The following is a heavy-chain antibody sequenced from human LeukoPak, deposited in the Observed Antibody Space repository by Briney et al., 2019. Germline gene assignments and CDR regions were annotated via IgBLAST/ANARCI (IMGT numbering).Heavy chain of an antibody. J-gene: IGHJ4*02. CDR1: GYTFTGYY. D-gene: IGHD5-18*01. CDR2: INPNSGGT. V-gene: IGHV1-2*04. Sequence: ASVKVSCKASGYTFTGYYMHWVRQAPGQGLEWMGWINPNSGGTNYAQKFQGWVTMTRDTSISTAYMELSTLRSDDTAVYYCARGRGYSYGYADYWGQGTLATVSS. CDR3: ARGRGYSYGYADY.